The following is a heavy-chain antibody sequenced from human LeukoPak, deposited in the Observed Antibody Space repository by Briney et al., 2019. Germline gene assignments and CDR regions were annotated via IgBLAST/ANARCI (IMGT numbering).Heavy chain of an antibody. CDR2: IYSDGST. CDR1: GGSISSSSYY. CDR3: ARDLREHGVFDI. V-gene: IGHV3-53*01. J-gene: IGHJ3*02. D-gene: IGHD1-26*01. Sequence: ETLSLTCTVSGGSISSSSYYWGWIRQPPGKGLEWVSEIYSDGSTYYAASVKGRFSISRDNSKNTVFLQMSSLRAEDTAIYYCARDLREHGVFDIWGQGTMVTVSS.